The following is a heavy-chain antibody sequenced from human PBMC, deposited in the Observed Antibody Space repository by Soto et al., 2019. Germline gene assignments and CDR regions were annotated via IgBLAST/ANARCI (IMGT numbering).Heavy chain of an antibody. CDR1: GFMFTNHG. J-gene: IGHJ4*02. D-gene: IGHD3-9*01. V-gene: IGHV3-33*01. CDR3: ARDNDIFTGYHVFDY. Sequence: PGGSLRLSCAASGFMFTNHGMRWVRQAPGKGLEWVAVIWSDGNKRYYADSVKGRFTVSRDNAKNSLYLQMNSLRAEDTAVYYCARDNDIFTGYHVFDYWGQGTLVTVSS. CDR2: IWSDGNKR.